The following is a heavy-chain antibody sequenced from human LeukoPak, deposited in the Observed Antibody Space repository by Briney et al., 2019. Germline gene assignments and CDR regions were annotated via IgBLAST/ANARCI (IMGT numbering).Heavy chain of an antibody. CDR3: ARGMETGPGYDAFDI. J-gene: IGHJ3*02. CDR2: IYPGDSDT. D-gene: IGHD1-1*01. V-gene: IGHV5-51*01. CDR1: GYSFTSHW. Sequence: GESLKISCKGSGYSFTSHWIGWVRQMPGKGLEWMGIIYPGDSDTRYSPSFQGQVTISADKSISTAYLQWSSLKASDTAMYYCARGMETGPGYDAFDIRGQGTMVTVSS.